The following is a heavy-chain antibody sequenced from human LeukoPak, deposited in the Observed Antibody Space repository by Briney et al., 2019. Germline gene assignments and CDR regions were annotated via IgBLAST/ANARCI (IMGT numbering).Heavy chain of an antibody. CDR2: IYYSGST. J-gene: IGHJ4*02. CDR3: ARYSGYDWGFDY. Sequence: SETLSLTCTVSGGSISSYYWSWIRQPPGKGLEGIGYIYYSGSTNYNPSLKSRVTISVDTSKNQFPLKLSSVTAADTAVYYCARYSGYDWGFDYWGQGTLVTVSS. V-gene: IGHV4-59*01. CDR1: GGSISSYY. D-gene: IGHD5-12*01.